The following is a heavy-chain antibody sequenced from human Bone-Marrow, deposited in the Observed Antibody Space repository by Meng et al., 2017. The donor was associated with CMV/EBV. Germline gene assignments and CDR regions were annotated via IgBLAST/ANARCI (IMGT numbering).Heavy chain of an antibody. D-gene: IGHD3-3*01. J-gene: IGHJ6*01. CDR1: GGSVSSGSYY. Sequence: GSLRLSCTVSGGSVSSGSYYWSWIRQPPGKGLEWIGSIYYSGSTYYNPSLKSRVTISVDTSKNQFSLKLSSVTAADTAVYYCARDQGLEGYDFWSGSPRYGMDVWGQGTTVTVSS. V-gene: IGHV4-39*07. CDR3: ARDQGLEGYDFWSGSPRYGMDV. CDR2: IYYSGST.